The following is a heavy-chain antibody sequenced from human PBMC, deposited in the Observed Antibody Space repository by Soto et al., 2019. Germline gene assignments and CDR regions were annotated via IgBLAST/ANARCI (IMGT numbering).Heavy chain of an antibody. CDR3: ARDGAYCSGTGCRDYYHYMDV. V-gene: IGHV3-21*01. D-gene: IGHD2-2*01. CDR1: GFSFGDYG. J-gene: IGHJ6*03. CDR2: ISGSSSYI. Sequence: EVQLVESGGGLVKPGGSLRLSCAAWGFSFGDYGMNWVRKAPGKGLEWVSPISGSSSYIYYADSLKGRVTVSRDNAEKSLYLQMNSLRAEDTAVYYCARDGAYCSGTGCRDYYHYMDVWGKGTTVTVSS.